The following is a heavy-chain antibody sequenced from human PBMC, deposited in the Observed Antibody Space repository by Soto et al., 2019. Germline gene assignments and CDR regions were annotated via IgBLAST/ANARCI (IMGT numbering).Heavy chain of an antibody. V-gene: IGHV3-23*01. J-gene: IGHJ4*02. D-gene: IGHD2-8*01. CDR3: VKAFRCAD. CDR2: ISGDGADT. Sequence: EVQLLESGGGLVQPGGSLRLSCMASGVTFMSHAMIWVRQAPGKGLEWVSAISGDGADTYYADSVRGRFTISRDNSKNTLSLQMNSLRDEDTALYYCVKAFRCADGGQGTLVTVSS. CDR1: GVTFMSHA.